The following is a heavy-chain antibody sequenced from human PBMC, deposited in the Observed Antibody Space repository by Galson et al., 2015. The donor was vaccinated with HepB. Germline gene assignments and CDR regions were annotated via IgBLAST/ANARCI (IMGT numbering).Heavy chain of an antibody. CDR3: AKEMAEVGKPFFDY. J-gene: IGHJ4*02. V-gene: IGHV3-23*01. CDR1: GFRFSRFA. Sequence: SLRLSCAASGFRFSRFAMSWVRQAPGKGPEWVSGVRDNGGTFYADSVKGRFTISRDNSKNTVYLQMNSLRAEDTATYYCAKEMAEVGKPFFDYWGQGTLVIVSS. CDR2: VRDNGGT. D-gene: IGHD5-24*01.